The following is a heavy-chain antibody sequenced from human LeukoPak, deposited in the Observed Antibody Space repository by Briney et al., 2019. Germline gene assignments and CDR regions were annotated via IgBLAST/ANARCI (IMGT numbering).Heavy chain of an antibody. CDR2: IWYDGSNK. CDR1: GFTFSTYA. Sequence: GRSLRLSCAASGFTFSTYAIHWVRQAPGKGLEWVAVIWYDGSNKYYADSVKGRFTISRDNAKYSLYLQVNSLRAEDTAVYYCARLTGVVNAFDYWGQGTLVTVSS. D-gene: IGHD5-18*01. CDR3: ARLTGVVNAFDY. V-gene: IGHV3-33*03. J-gene: IGHJ4*02.